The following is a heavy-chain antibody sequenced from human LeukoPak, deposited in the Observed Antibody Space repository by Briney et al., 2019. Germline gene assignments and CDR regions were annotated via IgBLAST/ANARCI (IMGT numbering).Heavy chain of an antibody. Sequence: PGGSLRLSCEASGFSFSAAWMTWARQAPGKGLEWVATIKNDGSDKYYVDSVKGRFTPSRDNAKNLVYLQMNSLRVEDTAVYYCVNLGYSDGGQGTLVTVSS. CDR3: VNLGYSD. J-gene: IGHJ4*02. CDR1: GFSFSAAW. V-gene: IGHV3-7*01. D-gene: IGHD5-12*01. CDR2: IKNDGSDK.